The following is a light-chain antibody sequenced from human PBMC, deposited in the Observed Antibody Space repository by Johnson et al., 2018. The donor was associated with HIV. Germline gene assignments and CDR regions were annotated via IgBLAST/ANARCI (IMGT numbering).Light chain of an antibody. CDR1: SSNIGNNY. CDR3: GTWDSSLSAYV. CDR2: DNN. J-gene: IGLJ1*01. V-gene: IGLV1-51*01. Sequence: QSVLTQPPSVSAAPGQKVTISCSGSSSNIGNNYVSWYQQLPGTAPKLLIYDNNKRPSGIPDRFSGSKSGTSATLGITGLQTGDEADYYFGTWDSSLSAYVSGTGTKVTVL.